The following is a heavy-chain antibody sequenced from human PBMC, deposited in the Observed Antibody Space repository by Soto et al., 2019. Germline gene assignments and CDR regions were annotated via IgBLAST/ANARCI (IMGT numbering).Heavy chain of an antibody. CDR3: ARASGSSWFYFDY. D-gene: IGHD6-13*01. V-gene: IGHV3-33*01. J-gene: IGHJ4*02. CDR2: IWYDGSNK. CDR1: GFTFSSYG. Sequence: QVQLVESGGGVVQLGRSLRLSCAASGFTFSSYGMHWVRQAPGKGLEWVAVIWYDGSNKYYADSVKGRFTISRDNSKNTLYLQMNSLRAEDTAVYYCARASGSSWFYFDYWGQGTLVTVSS.